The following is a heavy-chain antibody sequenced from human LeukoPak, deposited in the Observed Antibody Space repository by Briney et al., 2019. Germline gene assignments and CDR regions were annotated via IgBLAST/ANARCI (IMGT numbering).Heavy chain of an antibody. D-gene: IGHD5-18*01. CDR1: GFAFDDYA. CDR3: TKVHNTAIVGGFDS. V-gene: IGHV3-9*01. CDR2: ISWSSASI. Sequence: GRSLRLSCAASGFAFDDYAMYWVRQAPGKGPEWVSVISWSSASIVYADSVKGRFIVSRDNAKNSLYLQMNSLRPADTAFYYCTKVHNTAIVGGFDSWGQGALVTVSS. J-gene: IGHJ4*02.